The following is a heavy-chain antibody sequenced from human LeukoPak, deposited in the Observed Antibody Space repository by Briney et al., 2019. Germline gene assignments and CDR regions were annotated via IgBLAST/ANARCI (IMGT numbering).Heavy chain of an antibody. J-gene: IGHJ6*03. V-gene: IGHV3-23*01. CDR2: ISGSGDST. CDR3: AKGHYGDYQDCMDV. CDR1: GFTFSSYA. D-gene: IGHD4-17*01. Sequence: PGGSLRLSCAASGFTFSSYAMSWVRQAPGKGLEWVSAISGSGDSTYYADSVKGRFTISRDNSKNTLYLQMNSLRAEDTALYYCAKGHYGDYQDCMDVWGKGTTVTVSS.